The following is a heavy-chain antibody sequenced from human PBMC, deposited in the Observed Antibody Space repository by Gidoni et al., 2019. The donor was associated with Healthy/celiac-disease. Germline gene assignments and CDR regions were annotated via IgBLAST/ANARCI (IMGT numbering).Heavy chain of an antibody. CDR3: ARRSAVAGNFFDY. Sequence: QVQLVESAGGLVKPGGSLRLSCAASGFPFSDYYMSWIRQAPGKGLEWVSYISSSSSYTNYADSVKGRFTISRDNAKNSLYLQMNSLRAEDTAVYYCARRSAVAGNFFDYWGQGTLVTVSS. J-gene: IGHJ4*02. D-gene: IGHD6-19*01. CDR2: ISSSSSYT. V-gene: IGHV3-11*05. CDR1: GFPFSDYY.